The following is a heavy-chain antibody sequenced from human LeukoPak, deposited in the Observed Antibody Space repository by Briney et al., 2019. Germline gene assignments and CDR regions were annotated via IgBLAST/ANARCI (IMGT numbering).Heavy chain of an antibody. V-gene: IGHV3-21*01. J-gene: IGHJ2*01. CDR2: ISSSSSYI. CDR3: ARDHGSSRNWYFDL. D-gene: IGHD6-13*01. Sequence: GGSLRLSCEASGFRFSSYNMNWVRQAPGKGLEWVSSISSSSSYIFYADSVKGRFTISRDNAKNSLFLQLNSLRAEDTAIYYCARDHGSSRNWYFDLWGRGTLVTVSS. CDR1: GFRFSSYN.